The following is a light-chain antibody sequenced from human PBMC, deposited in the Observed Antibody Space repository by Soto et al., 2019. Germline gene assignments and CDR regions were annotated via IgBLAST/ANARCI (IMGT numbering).Light chain of an antibody. Sequence: DIVMTQSPDSLAASLGERATINCKSSQSVLYSSNNRNYLAWYQQKPGAPPKLLIYWASARESGVPDRFSGSGSGTDFSLTISSLQTEDVAVYYCQQYFSTPLTFGQGTKVEIK. CDR2: WAS. CDR1: QSVLYSSNNRNY. CDR3: QQYFSTPLT. J-gene: IGKJ1*01. V-gene: IGKV4-1*01.